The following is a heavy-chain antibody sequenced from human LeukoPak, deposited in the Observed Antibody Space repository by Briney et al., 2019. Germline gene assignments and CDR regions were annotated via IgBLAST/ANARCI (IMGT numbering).Heavy chain of an antibody. J-gene: IGHJ4*02. CDR1: GGSISSSSYY. V-gene: IGHV4-39*01. CDR2: IYYSGST. Sequence: SETLSLTCTVSGGSISSSSYYWGWIRQPPGKGLEWIGSIYYSGSTYYNPSLKSRVTISVDTSKNQFSLKLSSVTAADTAVYYCARVPTVAPRETFDYWGQGTLVTVSS. CDR3: ARVPTVAPRETFDY. D-gene: IGHD4-23*01.